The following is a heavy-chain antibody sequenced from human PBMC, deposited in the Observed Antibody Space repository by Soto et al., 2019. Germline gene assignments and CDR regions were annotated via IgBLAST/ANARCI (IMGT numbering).Heavy chain of an antibody. CDR2: INYSGST. Sequence: SETLSLTCTVSGGSISYYWSWIRQPPGKGLEWIGYINYSGSTNYNPSLKSRVTISVDTSKNLFSLKLASVTAADTAVYYCVRSEATALDYWGQGTLVTVSS. CDR1: GGSISYY. V-gene: IGHV4-59*12. J-gene: IGHJ4*02. CDR3: VRSEATALDY.